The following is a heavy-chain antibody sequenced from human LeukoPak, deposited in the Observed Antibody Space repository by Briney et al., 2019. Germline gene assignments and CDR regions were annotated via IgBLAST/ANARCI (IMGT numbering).Heavy chain of an antibody. J-gene: IGHJ4*02. D-gene: IGHD5-18*01. CDR1: GFTFSSYA. Sequence: GRSLRLSCAASGFTFSSYAMHWVRQAPGKGLEWVAVISYDGGNKYYADSVKGRFTISRDNSKNTLYLQMNSLRAEDTAVYYCARGIQLWSDLDYWGRGTLVTVSS. CDR3: ARGIQLWSDLDY. V-gene: IGHV3-30-3*01. CDR2: ISYDGGNK.